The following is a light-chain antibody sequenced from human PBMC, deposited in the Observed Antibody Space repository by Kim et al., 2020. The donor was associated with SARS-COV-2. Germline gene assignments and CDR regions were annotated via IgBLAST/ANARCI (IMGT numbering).Light chain of an antibody. CDR1: SSKIGAGYD. J-gene: IGLJ3*02. Sequence: RVTISCTAGSSKIGAGYDVQWYQQLPGTAPQPLIHATNNRPSGVPDRFSGSKSGTSASLAITGLQADDEAYYYCQSYDSSLSEEVFGGGTQLTVL. CDR3: QSYDSSLSEEV. V-gene: IGLV1-40*01. CDR2: ATN.